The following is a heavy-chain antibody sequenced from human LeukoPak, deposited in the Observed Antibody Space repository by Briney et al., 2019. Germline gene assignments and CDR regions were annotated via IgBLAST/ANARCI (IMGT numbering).Heavy chain of an antibody. CDR2: IYYSGST. D-gene: IGHD3-22*01. CDR3: ARLRHDSSGYPGYYYYGMDV. J-gene: IGHJ6*02. CDR1: GGSFSGYY. V-gene: IGHV4-59*01. Sequence: PSETLSLTCAVYGGSFSGYYWSWIRQPPGKGLEWIGYIYYSGSTNYNPSLKSRVTISVDTSKNQFSLKLSSVTAADTAVYYCARLRHDSSGYPGYYYYGMDVWGQGTTVTVSS.